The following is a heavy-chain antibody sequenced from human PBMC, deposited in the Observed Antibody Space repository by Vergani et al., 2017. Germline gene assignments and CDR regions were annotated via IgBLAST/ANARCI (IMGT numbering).Heavy chain of an antibody. D-gene: IGHD3-3*01. CDR1: GFTFTNYG. V-gene: IGHV3-23*04. J-gene: IGHJ4*02. CDR2: ISGSGGST. CDR3: AKSERGSLFGVVKD. Sequence: VQLVESGGGVVQPGGSLRLSCAASGFTFTNYGMHWVRQAPGKGLEWVSAISGSGGSTYYADSVKGRFTISRDNSKNTLYLQMNSLRAEDTAVYYCAKSERGSLFGVVKDWGQGTLVTVSS.